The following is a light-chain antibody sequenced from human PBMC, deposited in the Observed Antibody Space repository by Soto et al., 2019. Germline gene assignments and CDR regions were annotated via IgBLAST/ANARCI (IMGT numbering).Light chain of an antibody. CDR1: SNDVGGYNY. J-gene: IGLJ1*01. V-gene: IGLV2-14*03. Sequence: QSVRTQPASVSWSAGQSITISCPGTSNDVGGYNYVSWYQQHPGKAPKLMIYDVSSRPSGVSNRFSGSKSGNMASLAISGLQAEDEADYYCSLYVTGNTRVFGTGTKVTVL. CDR2: DVS. CDR3: SLYVTGNTRV.